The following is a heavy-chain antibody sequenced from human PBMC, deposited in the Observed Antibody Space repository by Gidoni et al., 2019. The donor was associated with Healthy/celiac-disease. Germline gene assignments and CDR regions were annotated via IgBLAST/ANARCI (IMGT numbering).Heavy chain of an antibody. D-gene: IGHD3-3*01. Sequence: QVQLVESGGGVVQPGRSLRLSCAASGFTFSSYGMHWVRQAPGKGLEWVAVISYDGSNKYYADSVKGRFTISRDNSKNTLYLQMNSLRAEDTAVYYCASTGHDFWSGPKDYWGQGTLVTVSS. CDR3: ASTGHDFWSGPKDY. CDR2: ISYDGSNK. V-gene: IGHV3-30*03. J-gene: IGHJ4*02. CDR1: GFTFSSYG.